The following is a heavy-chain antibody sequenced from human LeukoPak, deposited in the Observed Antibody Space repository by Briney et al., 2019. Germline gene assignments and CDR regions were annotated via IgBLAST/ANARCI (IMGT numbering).Heavy chain of an antibody. J-gene: IGHJ4*02. CDR2: IYYSGST. D-gene: IGHD4-17*01. V-gene: IGHV4-39*01. CDR1: GGSISGSCYY. CDR3: ARHPGWPTVHFDY. Sequence: KPSETLSLTCTLSGGSISGSCYYWGWIRQPPGKGLEWIGSIYYSGSTYYNPSLKSRLTISVDTSKNQFSLKRSSVTAADTAVYYCARHPGWPTVHFDYWGQGTLVTVSS.